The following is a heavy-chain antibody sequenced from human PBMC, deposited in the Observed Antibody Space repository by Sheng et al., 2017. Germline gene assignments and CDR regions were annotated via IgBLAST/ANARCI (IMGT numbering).Heavy chain of an antibody. CDR1: GGTFNKYT. V-gene: IGHV1-69*02. CDR3: ARGYCDSGGCYSDWFDP. D-gene: IGHD2-15*01. Sequence: QVQLVQSGAEVKKPGSSVKVSCKASGGTFNKYTFTWVRQAPGQGLEWMGRVIPALDIVHYAQNFQGRVILTADKSTSTASMELSSLRSEDSALYYCARGYCDSGGCYSDWFDPWGEGPSSPSPQ. CDR2: VIPALDIV. J-gene: IGHJ5*02.